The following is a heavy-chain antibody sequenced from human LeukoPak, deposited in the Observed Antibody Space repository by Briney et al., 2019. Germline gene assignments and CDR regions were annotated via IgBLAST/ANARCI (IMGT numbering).Heavy chain of an antibody. D-gene: IGHD1-26*01. CDR3: ARDPGRSPDY. J-gene: IGHJ4*02. V-gene: IGHV3-64*01. CDR2: INSNGDDT. Sequence: GGSLRLSCAASGFTYSHYSMHWVRQAPGKGLEYVSAINSNGDDTYYVNSVKGRFTISRDNSKNTLYLQMGSLRAEDMAVYYCARDPGRSPDYWGQGTLVTVSS. CDR1: GFTYSHYS.